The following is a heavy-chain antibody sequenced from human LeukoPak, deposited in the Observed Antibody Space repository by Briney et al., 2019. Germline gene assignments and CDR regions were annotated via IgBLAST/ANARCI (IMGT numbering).Heavy chain of an antibody. CDR3: TRASYFGVVRL. CDR1: GFTFGDYA. CDR2: IRSKAYGGTT. V-gene: IGHV3-49*03. D-gene: IGHD3-3*01. J-gene: IGHJ4*02. Sequence: GGSLRLSCTASGFTFGDYAMSWFRQAPGKGLEWVGFIRSKAYGGTTEYAASVKGRFTISRDDSKSIAYLQMNSLKTEDTAAYYCTRASYFGVVRLWGQGTLVTVSS.